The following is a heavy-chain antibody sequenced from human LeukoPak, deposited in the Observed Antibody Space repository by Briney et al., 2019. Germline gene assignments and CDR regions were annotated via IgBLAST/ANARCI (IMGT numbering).Heavy chain of an antibody. CDR1: GFTFSNYW. J-gene: IGHJ4*02. Sequence: GGSLRLSCAASGFTFSNYWMHWVRQAPGKGLVWVSRINSDGINTSYADSVKGRFTISRDNAKNTLYLQMNSLRDEDMGVYYCARRLGVSGWFDFDYWGQGTLVTVSS. D-gene: IGHD6-19*01. CDR2: INSDGINT. V-gene: IGHV3-74*01. CDR3: ARRLGVSGWFDFDY.